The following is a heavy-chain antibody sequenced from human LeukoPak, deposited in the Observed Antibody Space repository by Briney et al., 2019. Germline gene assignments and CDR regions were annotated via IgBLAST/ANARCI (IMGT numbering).Heavy chain of an antibody. V-gene: IGHV3-7*01. CDR2: IRQDGGEK. CDR3: ARDGTAAGLYFDL. J-gene: IGHJ4*01. D-gene: IGHD6-13*01. Sequence: GGSLRLSCAVSGFTFSSYWMNWVRQAPGKGLEWVASIRQDGGEKSYVDSVKGRLTISRDNTKNSLYLQMSSLRAEDTAVYYCARDGTAAGLYFDLWGQGTLVTVSS. CDR1: GFTFSSYW.